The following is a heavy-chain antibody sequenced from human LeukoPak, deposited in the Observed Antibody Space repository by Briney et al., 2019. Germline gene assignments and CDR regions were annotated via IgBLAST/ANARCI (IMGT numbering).Heavy chain of an antibody. J-gene: IGHJ5*02. CDR3: ARVWAGYDILTGNPEYNWFDP. CDR1: GFTFSSYE. CDR2: ISSSGSTI. D-gene: IGHD3-9*01. V-gene: IGHV3-48*03. Sequence: PGGSLRLSCAASGFTFSSYEMNWVRQAPGKGLEWVSYISSSGSTIYYADSVKGRFTISRDNAKNSLYLQMNSLRAEDTAVYYCARVWAGYDILTGNPEYNWFDPWGQGTLVTVSS.